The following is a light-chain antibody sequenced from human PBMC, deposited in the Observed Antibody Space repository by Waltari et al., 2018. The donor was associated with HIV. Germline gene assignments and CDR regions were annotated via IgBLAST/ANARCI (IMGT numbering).Light chain of an antibody. V-gene: IGLV4-69*01. J-gene: IGLJ3*02. CDR1: SGPTNSA. CDR3: QTWGTGIWV. Sequence: QLVLTQSPSASASLGASVKLTCTLSSGPTNSALAWPQQHPEKGPRYLMKLNSDGSHSKGDGIPDRFSGSSSGAERYLTISSLQSEDEADYYCQTWGTGIWVFGGGTKVTVL. CDR2: LNSDGSH.